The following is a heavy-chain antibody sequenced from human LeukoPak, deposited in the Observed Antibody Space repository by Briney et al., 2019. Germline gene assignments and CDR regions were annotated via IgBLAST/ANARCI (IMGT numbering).Heavy chain of an antibody. D-gene: IGHD4-17*01. CDR3: ARDPNGDYIGAFDM. CDR2: IRGGGTSE. J-gene: IGHJ3*02. Sequence: GGSLRLCCTASGFTFSAYAMMWVRQAPGKGPEWVSAIRGGGTSEFYADSVKGRFRVSRDNSKDTLFLQMNSLRAEDTAVYYCARDPNGDYIGAFDMWGPGTMVTVSS. V-gene: IGHV3-23*01. CDR1: GFTFSAYA.